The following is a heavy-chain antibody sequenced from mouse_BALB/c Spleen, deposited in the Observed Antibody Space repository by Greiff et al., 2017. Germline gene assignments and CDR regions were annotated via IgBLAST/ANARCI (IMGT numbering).Heavy chain of an antibody. D-gene: IGHD2-1*01. CDR1: GFTFSSYA. CDR2: ISSGGSYT. J-gene: IGHJ3*01. V-gene: IGHV5-9-4*01. Sequence: VQLKESGGGLVKPGGSLKLSCAASGFTFSSYAMSWVRQSPEKRLEWVAEISSGGSYTYYPDTVTGRFTISRDNAKNTLYLEMSSLRSEDTAMYYCARRGNSPFAYWGQGTLVTVSA. CDR3: ARRGNSPFAY.